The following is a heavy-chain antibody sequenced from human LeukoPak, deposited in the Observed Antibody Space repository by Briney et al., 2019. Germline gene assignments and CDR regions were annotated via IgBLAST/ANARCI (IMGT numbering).Heavy chain of an antibody. J-gene: IGHJ4*02. CDR3: ARVSTSIYFDY. D-gene: IGHD1-26*01. Sequence: GGSLRLSCAASGLTVRSNYMSWVRQAPGKGLEWVSVTYSGGSTYYADSVKGRFTISRDSSKNTLYVQMNSLRAEDTAMYYCARVSTSIYFDYWGQGIQVTVSS. V-gene: IGHV3-53*01. CDR2: TYSGGST. CDR1: GLTVRSNY.